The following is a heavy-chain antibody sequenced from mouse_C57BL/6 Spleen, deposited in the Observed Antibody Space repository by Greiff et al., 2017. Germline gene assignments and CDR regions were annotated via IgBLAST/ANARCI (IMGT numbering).Heavy chain of an antibody. J-gene: IGHJ1*03. Sequence: QVQLKESGPELVKPGASVKISCKASGFAFSSSWMNWVKQRPGKGLEWIGRIYPGDGDTNYNGKFKGKATLTADKSSSAAYMRLSSLTSEDTAVYYCARLGRYFDVWGTGTTVTVSS. D-gene: IGHD4-1*01. CDR1: GFAFSSSW. CDR3: ARLGRYFDV. CDR2: IYPGDGDT. V-gene: IGHV1-82*01.